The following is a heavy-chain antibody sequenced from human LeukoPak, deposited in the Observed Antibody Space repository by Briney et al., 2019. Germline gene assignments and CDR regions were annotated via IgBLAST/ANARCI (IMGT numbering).Heavy chain of an antibody. Sequence: GASVKVSCKASGYTFTGDYMHWVRQAPGQGLEWMGWINPNSGGTNYAQKFQGRVTMTRATSISTAYMELSRLRSDDTAVYYCATDSSGWRTDAFDIWGQGTMVTVSS. CDR3: ATDSSGWRTDAFDI. J-gene: IGHJ3*02. D-gene: IGHD6-19*01. CDR1: GYTFTGDY. CDR2: INPNSGGT. V-gene: IGHV1-2*02.